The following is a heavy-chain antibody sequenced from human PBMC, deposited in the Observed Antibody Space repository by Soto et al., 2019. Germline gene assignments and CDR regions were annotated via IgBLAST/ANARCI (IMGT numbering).Heavy chain of an antibody. CDR3: ARVTSGVVATAIKEPYYSYPMDV. V-gene: IGHV4-61*01. Sequence: SETLSLTCTVSGGSVSANSYYWNWIRLPPGKGLQWVGHIYHTGIIQYSPSFKSRALISLDTPKNQLSLRLSSVTVADTAVFYCARVTSGVVATAIKEPYYSYPMDVWGQGTTVTVSS. D-gene: IGHD5-12*01. J-gene: IGHJ6*02. CDR1: GGSVSANSYY. CDR2: IYHTGII.